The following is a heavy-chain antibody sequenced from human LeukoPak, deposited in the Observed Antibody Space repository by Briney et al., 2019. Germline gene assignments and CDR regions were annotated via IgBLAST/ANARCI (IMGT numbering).Heavy chain of an antibody. CDR1: GFTFSSYG. CDR3: AKASTDIVATKGPLRGGYFDY. Sequence: PGRSLRLSCAASGFTFSSYGMHWVRQAPGKGLEWVAVISYDGSNKYYADSVKGRFTISRDNSKNTLYLQMNSLRAEDTAVYYCAKASTDIVATKGPLRGGYFDYWGQGTLVTASS. D-gene: IGHD5-12*01. CDR2: ISYDGSNK. J-gene: IGHJ4*02. V-gene: IGHV3-30*18.